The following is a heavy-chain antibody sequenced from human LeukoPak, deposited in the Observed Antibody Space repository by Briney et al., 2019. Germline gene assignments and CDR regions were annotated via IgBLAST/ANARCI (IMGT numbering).Heavy chain of an antibody. D-gene: IGHD3-22*01. J-gene: IGHJ3*02. V-gene: IGHV1-3*01. Sequence: ASVKVSCKASGYTYTSYAMHWVRQAPGQRLEWMGWINAGNGNTKYSQKFQGRVTITRDTSASTAYMELSSLRSEDTAVYYCASFFGKDIYDSSGSHAFDIWGQGTMVTVSS. CDR2: INAGNGNT. CDR1: GYTYTSYA. CDR3: ASFFGKDIYDSSGSHAFDI.